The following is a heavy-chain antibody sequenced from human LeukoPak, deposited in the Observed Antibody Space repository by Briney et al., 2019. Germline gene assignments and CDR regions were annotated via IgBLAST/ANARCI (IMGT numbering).Heavy chain of an antibody. D-gene: IGHD3-10*01. CDR2: ISGSDGNT. CDR3: AKAATFYYGSDL. Sequence: PGGSLRLSCAASGFTVSSNYMSWVRQAPGKGLEWVSAISGSDGNTYYADSVKGRFTVSRDDSKNTLYLQMNRLRAEDTALYYCAKAATFYYGSDLWGQGILVAVSS. J-gene: IGHJ4*02. CDR1: GFTVSSNY. V-gene: IGHV3-23*01.